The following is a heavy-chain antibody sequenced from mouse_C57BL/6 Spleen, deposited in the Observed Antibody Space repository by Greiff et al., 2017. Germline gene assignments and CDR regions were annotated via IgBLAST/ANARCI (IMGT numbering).Heavy chain of an antibody. CDR2: IDPENGDT. CDR3: TQTAQAYYYAMDY. V-gene: IGHV14-4*01. D-gene: IGHD3-2*02. Sequence: EVQGVESGAELVRPGASVKLSCTASGFNIKDDYMHWVKQRPEQGLEWIGWIDPENGDTEYASKFQGKATITADTSSNTAYLQLSSLTSEDTAVYYCTQTAQAYYYAMDYWGQGTSVTVSS. J-gene: IGHJ4*01. CDR1: GFNIKDDY.